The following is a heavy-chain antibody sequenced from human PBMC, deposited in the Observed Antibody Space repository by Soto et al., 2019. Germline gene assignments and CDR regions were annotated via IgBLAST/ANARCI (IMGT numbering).Heavy chain of an antibody. CDR2: IYYSGST. Sequence: SETLSLTCTVSGGSISSSSYYWGWIRQPPGKGLEWIGSIYYSGSTYYHPSLKSRVTISVDTSKNQFSLKLSSVTAADTAVYYCARDRRIAAAGGGWFDPWGQGTLVTVSS. V-gene: IGHV4-39*07. CDR1: GGSISSSSYY. J-gene: IGHJ5*02. CDR3: ARDRRIAAAGGGWFDP. D-gene: IGHD6-13*01.